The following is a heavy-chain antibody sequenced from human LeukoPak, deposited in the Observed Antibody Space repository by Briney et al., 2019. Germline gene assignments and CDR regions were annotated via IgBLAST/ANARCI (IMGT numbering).Heavy chain of an antibody. CDR2: INLDGNGR. CDR3: ARSPGGYSGPFAY. J-gene: IGHJ4*02. CDR1: GFFFSNYW. Sequence: GGSLRLSCAASGFFFSNYWMSWVRQAQGKGLEWVANINLDGNGRFYVDSVKGRFTISRDNNKKSVYLQMNSLRAEDTAVYYCARSPGGYSGPFAYWGQGTLVTVSS. V-gene: IGHV3-7*01. D-gene: IGHD5-12*01.